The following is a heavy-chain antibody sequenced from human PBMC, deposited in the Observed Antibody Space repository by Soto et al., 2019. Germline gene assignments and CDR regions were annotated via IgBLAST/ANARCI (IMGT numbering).Heavy chain of an antibody. CDR1: GFTFSSYG. Sequence: QVQLVESGGGVVQPGRSLRLSCAASGFTFSSYGMHWVRQAPGKGLEWVAVIWYDGSNKYYADSVTGRFTISRDNSKNTLYLQMNSLRAEDTAVYYCARGESSGWYGYFQHWGQGTLVTVSS. CDR3: ARGESSGWYGYFQH. D-gene: IGHD6-19*01. CDR2: IWYDGSNK. V-gene: IGHV3-33*01. J-gene: IGHJ1*01.